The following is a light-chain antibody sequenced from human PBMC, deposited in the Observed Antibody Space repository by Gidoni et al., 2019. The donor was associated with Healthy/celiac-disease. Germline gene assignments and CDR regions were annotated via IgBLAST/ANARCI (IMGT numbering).Light chain of an antibody. V-gene: IGKV1-39*01. J-gene: IGKJ3*01. CDR3: QQSYSTAFT. CDR1: QSISSY. CDR2: AAS. Sequence: DIQMTQSPSSLSASVGDRVTITCRASQSISSYLNWYQQKPGKAPKLLIYAASSLQSRVPSRFSGSGSGTDFTLTISSLQPEDFATYYCQQSYSTAFTFXPXTKVDIK.